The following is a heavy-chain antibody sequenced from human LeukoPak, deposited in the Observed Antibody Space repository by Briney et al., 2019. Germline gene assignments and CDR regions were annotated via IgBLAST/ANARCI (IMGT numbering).Heavy chain of an antibody. V-gene: IGHV3-23*01. CDR2: ISGSGGGT. D-gene: IGHD4-17*01. CDR1: GFTFSSYA. CDR3: AKGLNYGDYDN. J-gene: IGHJ4*02. Sequence: PGGSLRLSCAASGFTFSSYAMSWVRQAPGKGLEWVSAISGSGGGTYYADSVKGRFTISRDNSKNTLYLQMNSLRAEDTALYCCAKGLNYGDYDNWGQGTLVTVSS.